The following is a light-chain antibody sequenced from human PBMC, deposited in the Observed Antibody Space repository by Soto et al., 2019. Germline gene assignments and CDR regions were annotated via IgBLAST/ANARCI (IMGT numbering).Light chain of an antibody. CDR2: EVS. Sequence: QSVLTQPPSASGSPGQSVTISCTGTSSDVGGYNYVSWYQQHPGKAPKLMIYEVSKRPSGVPDRFSGSKSGNTASLTVSGLQAEDEADYYCASFRSGTILVFGSGTQLTVL. J-gene: IGLJ6*01. CDR3: ASFRSGTILV. CDR1: SSDVGGYNY. V-gene: IGLV2-8*01.